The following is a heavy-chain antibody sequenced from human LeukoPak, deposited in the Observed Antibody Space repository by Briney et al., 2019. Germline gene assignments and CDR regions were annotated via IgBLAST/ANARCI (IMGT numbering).Heavy chain of an antibody. J-gene: IGHJ5*02. D-gene: IGHD4-17*01. V-gene: IGHV4-39*02. CDR2: IYNSGNT. CDR1: GGSISSSGYY. CDR3: ARDYGNNWFDP. Sequence: SETLSLTCTVSGGSISSSGYYWGWIRQPPGKGLEWIGSIYNSGNTHYNASLKSRVTISVDTSKSQFSLKLSSVTAADTAVYYCARDYGNNWFDPWGQGTLVTVSS.